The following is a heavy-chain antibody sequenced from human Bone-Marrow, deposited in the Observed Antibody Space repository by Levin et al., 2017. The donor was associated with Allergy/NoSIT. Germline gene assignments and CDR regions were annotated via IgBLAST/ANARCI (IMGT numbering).Heavy chain of an antibody. CDR3: AASLRTYDSSGYPQPHWFDP. V-gene: IGHV1-58*02. J-gene: IGHJ5*02. Sequence: GASVKVSCKASGFTFSSSTMQWVRQARGQCLEWIGWIVVGSDNTNYAQKFQERVTITRDMSTSTANMELSSLKSEDTAVYYCAASLRTYDSSGYPQPHWFDPWGQGTLVTVSS. CDR2: IVVGSDNT. CDR1: GFTFSSST. D-gene: IGHD3-22*01.